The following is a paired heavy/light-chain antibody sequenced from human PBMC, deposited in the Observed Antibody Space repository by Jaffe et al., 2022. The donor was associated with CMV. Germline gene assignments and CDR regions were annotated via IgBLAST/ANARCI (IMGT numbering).Light chain of an antibody. V-gene: IGLV6-57*04. J-gene: IGLJ3*02. CDR2: KDK. CDR1: SGSIGSNY. Sequence: NFMLTQPHSVSESPGKTVTISCTRSSGSIGSNYVQWYQKRPGSAPTTVIYKDKIRLSGVPDRFSGSVDSSSNSASLTISGLRTDDEADYYCQSYDSDTRGVFGGGTKVTVL. CDR3: QSYDSDTRGV.
Heavy chain of an antibody. V-gene: IGHV4-4*07. CDR1: GDSISRYY. CDR3: AREMFDSGWYYGMDL. Sequence: QVQLQESGPGLVKPSETLSLTCTVSGDSISRYYWSWSRQPAGKGLEWLGRLYTSGRAIYNSSLESRVTMSVDASKNQLSLRLTSVTAADTAVYYCAREMFDSGWYYGMDLWGQGTTVTVSS. J-gene: IGHJ6*02. D-gene: IGHD6-19*01. CDR2: LYTSGRA.